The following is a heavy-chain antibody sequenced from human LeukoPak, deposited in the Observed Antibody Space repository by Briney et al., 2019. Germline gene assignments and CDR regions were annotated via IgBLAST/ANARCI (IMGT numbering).Heavy chain of an antibody. J-gene: IGHJ5*02. CDR2: IYYSGST. V-gene: IGHV4-31*03. Sequence: PSETLSLTCTVSGGSISSGGYYWSWIRQHPGKGVEWIGYIYYSGSTYYNPSLKSRVTISVDTSKNQFSLKLSSVTAADTAVYYCARARSNCSGGSCFFRFDPWGQGTLVTVSS. CDR3: ARARSNCSGGSCFFRFDP. CDR1: GGSISSGGYY. D-gene: IGHD2-15*01.